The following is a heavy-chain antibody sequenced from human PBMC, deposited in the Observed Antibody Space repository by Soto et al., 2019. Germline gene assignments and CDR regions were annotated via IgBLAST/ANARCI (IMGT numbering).Heavy chain of an antibody. D-gene: IGHD6-19*01. J-gene: IGHJ4*02. CDR2: IYYSGST. V-gene: IGHV4-59*01. Sequence: QVQLQESGPGLVKPSETLSLTCTVSGGSISSYYWSWIRQPPGKGLEWIGYIYYSGSTNYNPSLKSRATISVDTSKNQFSLKLSSVTAADTAVYYCARAGGSGWIDYWGQGTLVTVSS. CDR3: ARAGGSGWIDY. CDR1: GGSISSYY.